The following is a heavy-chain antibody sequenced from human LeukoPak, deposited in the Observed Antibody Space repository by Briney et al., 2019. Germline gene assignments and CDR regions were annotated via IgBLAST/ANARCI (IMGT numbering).Heavy chain of an antibody. Sequence: ASVKVSCKASGYTLSGYYMHWVRQAPGQGLEWMGWINPNSGGTNYAQKFQGRVTMTRDTSISTAYMELSRLRSDDTAVYYCAREGQQLFVNPPDYWGQGTLVTVSS. CDR1: GYTLSGYY. J-gene: IGHJ4*02. D-gene: IGHD6-13*01. CDR3: AREGQQLFVNPPDY. CDR2: INPNSGGT. V-gene: IGHV1-2*02.